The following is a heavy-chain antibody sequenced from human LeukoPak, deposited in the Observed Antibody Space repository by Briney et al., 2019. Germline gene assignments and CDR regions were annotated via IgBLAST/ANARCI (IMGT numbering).Heavy chain of an antibody. D-gene: IGHD6-13*01. Sequence: PGGSLRLSCTAYGFTFDDYAMHWVRQAPGKGLEWISGISWNSGSIGYADSVKGRFTISGDNAKNSLYLQMNSLRAEDMALYYCAKGGSSSWYPLDYWGPGTLVTVSS. V-gene: IGHV3-9*03. CDR1: GFTFDDYA. CDR2: ISWNSGSI. CDR3: AKGGSSSWYPLDY. J-gene: IGHJ4*02.